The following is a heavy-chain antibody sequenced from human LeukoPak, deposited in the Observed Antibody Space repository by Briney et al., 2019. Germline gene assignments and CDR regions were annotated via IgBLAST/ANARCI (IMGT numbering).Heavy chain of an antibody. J-gene: IGHJ6*02. CDR3: ARGGTLYYYGMDV. CDR1: GFTVSSNY. CDR2: IYSGGST. D-gene: IGHD2-15*01. V-gene: IGHV3-66*01. Sequence: GGSLRLSCAASGFTVSSNYMSWVREAPGKGLEWVSVIYSGGSTYYADSVKGRFTISRDNSKNTLYLQMNSLRAEDTAVYYCARGGTLYYYGMDVWGQGTTVTVSS.